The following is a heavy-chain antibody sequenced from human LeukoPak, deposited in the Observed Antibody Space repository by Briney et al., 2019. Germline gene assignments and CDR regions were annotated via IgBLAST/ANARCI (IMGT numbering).Heavy chain of an antibody. Sequence: GASVKVSCKASGYTLTGYYMHWVRQAPGQGLEWMGWINPNSGGTNYAQKFQGRVTMTRDTSISTAYMELSRLRSDDTAVYYCARVPKGGLVYYRYYFDYWGQGTLVTVSS. CDR2: INPNSGGT. J-gene: IGHJ4*02. CDR1: GYTLTGYY. CDR3: ARVPKGGLVYYRYYFDY. V-gene: IGHV1-2*02. D-gene: IGHD3/OR15-3a*01.